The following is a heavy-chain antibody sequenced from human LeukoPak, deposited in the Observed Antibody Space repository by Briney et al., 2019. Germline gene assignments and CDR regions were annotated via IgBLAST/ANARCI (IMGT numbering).Heavy chain of an antibody. D-gene: IGHD4-17*01. CDR3: ARVAINDYGDYFDY. V-gene: IGHV3-48*03. J-gene: IGHJ4*02. CDR2: ISSSDSTI. Sequence: GGSLRLSCAASGFTFSSYEMNWVRQAPGKGLEWVSYISSSDSTIYYADSVKGRFTISRDNAENSLYLQMNSLRAEDTAVYYCARVAINDYGDYFDYWGQGTLVTVSS. CDR1: GFTFSSYE.